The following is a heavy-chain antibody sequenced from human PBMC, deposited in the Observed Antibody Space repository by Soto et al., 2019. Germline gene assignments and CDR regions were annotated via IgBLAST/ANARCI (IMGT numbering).Heavy chain of an antibody. CDR2: ISDSGGTT. J-gene: IGHJ6*02. CDR1: EFTFSSYA. V-gene: IGHV3-23*01. D-gene: IGHD6-13*01. Sequence: GGSLRLSCAASEFTFSSYAMSWVRQAPGKGLEWVSAISDSGGTTYYADSVKGRFTISRDNSKNTLYLQMNSLRAEDTAVYYCAKEGVGSSSRYEPYYYYGMDVWGQGTTVTVSS. CDR3: AKEGVGSSSRYEPYYYYGMDV.